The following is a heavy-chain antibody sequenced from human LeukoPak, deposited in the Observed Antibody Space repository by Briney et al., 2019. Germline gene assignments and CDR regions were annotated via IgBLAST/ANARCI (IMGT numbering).Heavy chain of an antibody. CDR1: GFTFSSYA. V-gene: IGHV3-64D*06. CDR2: ISSNGGST. J-gene: IGHJ4*02. CDR3: VKDRIEGRGGYNQQYYFDY. Sequence: GGSLRLSCSASGFTFSSYAMHWVRRAPGKGLEYVSAISSNGGSTYYADSVKGRFTISRDNSKNTLYLQMSSLRAEDTAVYYCVKDRIEGRGGYNQQYYFDYWGQGTLVTVSS. D-gene: IGHD5-24*01.